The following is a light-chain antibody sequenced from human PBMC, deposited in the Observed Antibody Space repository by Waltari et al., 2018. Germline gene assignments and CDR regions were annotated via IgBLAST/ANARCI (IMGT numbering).Light chain of an antibody. CDR2: EVS. J-gene: IGKJ4*01. CDR3: MQGIHLPLT. CDR1: QSLLHSDGKTY. Sequence: DIVMTQTPLSLSVTPGQPASISCKSSQSLLHSDGKTYLYWYLQRPGQSPQFLIYEVSSRLSGVPDRFSGSGSGTDFTLKISRVEAEDFGLYYCMQGIHLPLTFGGGTKVEIK. V-gene: IGKV2-29*02.